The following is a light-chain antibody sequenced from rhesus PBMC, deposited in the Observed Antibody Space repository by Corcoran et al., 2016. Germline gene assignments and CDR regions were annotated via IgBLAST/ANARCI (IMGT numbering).Light chain of an antibody. CDR1: QDISRY. V-gene: IGKV1-28*02. CDR3: LQHNSYPRT. CDR2: TAS. J-gene: IGKJ1*01. Sequence: DIQMTQSSSSLSASVGDTVTITCRASQDISRYLNWFKQKPGKAHHLLIYTASNLESGVPSRFSGSGSGTEFTLTISSLQPEDFASYYCLQHNSYPRTFGQGAKVEIK.